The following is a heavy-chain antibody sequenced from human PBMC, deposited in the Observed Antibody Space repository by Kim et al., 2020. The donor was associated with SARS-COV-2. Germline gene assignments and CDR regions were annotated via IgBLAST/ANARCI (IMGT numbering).Heavy chain of an antibody. J-gene: IGHJ6*01. D-gene: IGHD3-10*01. CDR2: IDSAGNT. V-gene: IGHV3-13*01. Sequence: GGALRLSCAASAFSFKTYDLHWVRQPAGKGLEWVSGIDSAGNTYYAASVKGRFTISRDDVKNSFYLQMNSLRLGDTAMYFCARAAPRLYFGSGDSYSSPYYFKYYDMDVWGQGTTVAVSS. CDR1: AFSFKTYD. CDR3: ARAAPRLYFGSGDSYSSPYYFKYYDMDV.